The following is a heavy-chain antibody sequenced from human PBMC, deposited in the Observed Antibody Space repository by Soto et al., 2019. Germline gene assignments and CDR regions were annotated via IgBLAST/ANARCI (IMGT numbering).Heavy chain of an antibody. CDR1: GYSFTSYW. Sequence: GESLRISCKGSGYSFTSYWIGWVRQMPGKGLEWMGIIYPGDSDTRYSPSFQGQVTISADKSISTAYLQWSSLKASDTAMYYCASASEYSSGWLDYWGQGTLVTVSS. CDR2: IYPGDSDT. J-gene: IGHJ4*02. V-gene: IGHV5-51*01. CDR3: ASASEYSSGWLDY. D-gene: IGHD6-19*01.